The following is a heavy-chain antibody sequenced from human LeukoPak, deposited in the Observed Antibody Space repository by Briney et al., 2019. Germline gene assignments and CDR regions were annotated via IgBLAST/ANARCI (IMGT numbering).Heavy chain of an antibody. CDR2: IYTGGDT. Sequence: PGGSLRLSCAASGFSVSNKYMSWVRQAPGKGLEWVSVIYTGGDTYYSDSVRGRFTISRDNSKNTVNLQMNSLRAEDTALYYCARGPLFDDLLSNWGQGTLVTVSS. V-gene: IGHV3-53*01. D-gene: IGHD3-10*01. CDR3: ARGPLFDDLLSN. CDR1: GFSVSNKY. J-gene: IGHJ4*02.